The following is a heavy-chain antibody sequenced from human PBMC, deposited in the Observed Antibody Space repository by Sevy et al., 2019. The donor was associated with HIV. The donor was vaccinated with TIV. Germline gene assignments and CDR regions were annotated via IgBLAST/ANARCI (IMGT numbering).Heavy chain of an antibody. D-gene: IGHD3-3*01. CDR3: ARVQGGFLEWLNDYYYYYGMDV. J-gene: IGHJ6*02. CDR1: GGTFSSYA. Sequence: ASVKVSCKASGGTFSSYAINWVRQAPGQGLEWMGGIIPIFGTANYAQKFQGRVTITADESTSTAYMELSSLRSEDTAVYYCARVQGGFLEWLNDYYYYYGMDVWGQGTTVTVSS. CDR2: IIPIFGTA. V-gene: IGHV1-69*13.